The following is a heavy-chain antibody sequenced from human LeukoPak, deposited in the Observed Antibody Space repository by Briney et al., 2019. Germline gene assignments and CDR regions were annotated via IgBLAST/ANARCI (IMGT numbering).Heavy chain of an antibody. Sequence: GGSLRLSCAASGFTFSSYAMSWVCQAPGKGLEWVSAISGSGGSTYYADSVKGRFTISRDNSKNTLYLQMNSLRAEDTAVYYCAKDPLPWRGYYYDYWGQGTLVTVSS. CDR2: ISGSGGST. V-gene: IGHV3-23*01. CDR1: GFTFSSYA. D-gene: IGHD3-10*01. CDR3: AKDPLPWRGYYYDY. J-gene: IGHJ4*02.